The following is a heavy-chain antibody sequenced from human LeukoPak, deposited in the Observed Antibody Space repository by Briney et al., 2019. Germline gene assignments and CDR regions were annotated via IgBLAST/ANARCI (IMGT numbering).Heavy chain of an antibody. V-gene: IGHV6-1*01. D-gene: IGHD6-6*01. CDR2: TYYRSKWSF. CDR3: ARGKYTSFDN. J-gene: IGHJ4*02. CDR1: GDSIFTKNVA. Sequence: SHTVSLTCAISGDSIFTKNVAWNWIRQSPSRGLEWLGRTYYRSKWSFDYAVSVKSRITINADTSKNQFSLQLSSVTPEDTAVYYCARGKYTSFDNWGQGTLVTVSS.